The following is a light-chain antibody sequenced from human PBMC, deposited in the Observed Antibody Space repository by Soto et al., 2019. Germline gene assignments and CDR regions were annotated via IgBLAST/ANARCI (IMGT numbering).Light chain of an antibody. J-gene: IGLJ3*02. V-gene: IGLV1-44*01. CDR2: SDN. Sequence: QSILTQPPSASGTPGQRVTISCSGSSSNIGSNTVNWYQQVPGTAPKLLIYSDNKWPSGVPDRFSGSKSGTSASLAISGLPSEDEADYYCAAWDDILNGWVFGGGTKLTVL. CDR1: SSNIGSNT. CDR3: AAWDDILNGWV.